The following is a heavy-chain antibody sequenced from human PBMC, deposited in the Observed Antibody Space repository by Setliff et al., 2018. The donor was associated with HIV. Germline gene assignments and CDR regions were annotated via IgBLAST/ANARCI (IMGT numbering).Heavy chain of an antibody. Sequence: LRLSCAASGFTFSNYAMSWVRQAPGEGLEWVSAILSTGERTFYADSVKGRFTISRDNSKNTVYLHMNSLRAEDTAVHYCAKVSLVLVAAPDNYFDYWGQGTLVTVSS. CDR2: ILSTGERT. CDR1: GFTFSNYA. V-gene: IGHV3-23*01. D-gene: IGHD2-15*01. CDR3: AKVSLVLVAAPDNYFDY. J-gene: IGHJ4*02.